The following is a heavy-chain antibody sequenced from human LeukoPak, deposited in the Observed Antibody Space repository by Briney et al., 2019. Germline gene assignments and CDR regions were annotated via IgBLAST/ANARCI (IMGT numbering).Heavy chain of an antibody. V-gene: IGHV3-7*04. CDR3: ARGLLAAAGIDY. CDR2: IRQYGSEK. Sequence: GGSLRLSCAASGFTFSSYWMSWVRQAPGKGLEWVANIRQYGSEKNYVDSVKGRFTLSRDEAKKSLYMQMNSLRAEDTAVYYCARGLLAAAGIDYWGQGALVTVSA. CDR1: GFTFSSYW. D-gene: IGHD6-13*01. J-gene: IGHJ4*02.